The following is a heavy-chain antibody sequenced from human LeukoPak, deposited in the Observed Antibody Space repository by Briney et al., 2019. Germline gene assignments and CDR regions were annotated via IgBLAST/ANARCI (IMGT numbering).Heavy chain of an antibody. V-gene: IGHV3-33*01. J-gene: IGHJ4*02. D-gene: IGHD6-6*01. CDR1: GFTFSSSG. CDR3: ARDRGAEEYLFDY. Sequence: GGSLRLSCAASGFTFSSSGMHWVRQAPGKGLEWVAVIWYDGSKKYYADSVKGRFTISRDDSKNTLYLQMNSLRAEDTALYYCARDRGAEEYLFDYWGQGTLVTVSS. CDR2: IWYDGSKK.